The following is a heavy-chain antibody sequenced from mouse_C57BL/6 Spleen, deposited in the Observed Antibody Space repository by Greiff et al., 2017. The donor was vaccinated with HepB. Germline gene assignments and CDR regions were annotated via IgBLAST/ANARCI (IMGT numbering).Heavy chain of an antibody. V-gene: IGHV1-55*01. J-gene: IGHJ2*01. CDR3: ALYYGYDGYYFDY. CDR1: GYTFTSYW. CDR2: IYPGSGST. Sequence: VQLQQPGAELVKPGASVKMSCKASGYTFTSYWITWVKQRPGQGLEWIGDIYPGSGSTNYNEKFKSKATLTVDTSSSTAYMQLSSLTSEDSAVYYCALYYGYDGYYFDYWGQGTTLTVSS. D-gene: IGHD2-2*01.